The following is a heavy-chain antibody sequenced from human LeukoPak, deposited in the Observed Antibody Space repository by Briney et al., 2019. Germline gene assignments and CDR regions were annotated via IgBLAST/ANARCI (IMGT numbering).Heavy chain of an antibody. D-gene: IGHD3-22*01. CDR3: ARDGLVESGYYDSSGYYPYS. CDR2: IHQDGSEK. V-gene: IGHV3-7*04. CDR1: RFSFNMYS. J-gene: IGHJ4*02. Sequence: GGSLRLSCAASRFSFNMYSMSWVRQAPGKGLEWEANIHQDGSEKYYVDSVKGRFTISRDNAKNSLYLQMNSLRVEDTAVYYCARDGLVESGYYDSSGYYPYSWGQGTLVTVSS.